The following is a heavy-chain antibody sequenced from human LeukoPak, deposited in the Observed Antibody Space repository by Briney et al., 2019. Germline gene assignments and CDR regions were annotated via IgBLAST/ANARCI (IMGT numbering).Heavy chain of an antibody. V-gene: IGHV4-34*01. D-gene: IGHD6-19*01. Sequence: SETLSLTCAVYGGXFSGYYCSWIRQPPGKGLEWIGEINHSGSTNYNPSLKSRVTISVDTSKNQFSLKLSSVTAADTAVYYCARGGIAVAGTTDFDYWGQGTLVTVSS. CDR1: GGXFSGYY. J-gene: IGHJ4*02. CDR2: INHSGST. CDR3: ARGGIAVAGTTDFDY.